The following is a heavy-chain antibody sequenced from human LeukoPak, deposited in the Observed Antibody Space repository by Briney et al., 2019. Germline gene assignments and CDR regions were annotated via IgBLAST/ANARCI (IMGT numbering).Heavy chain of an antibody. CDR1: GFTFSSYA. CDR2: ISYDGSNK. V-gene: IGHV3-30*04. Sequence: PGGSLRLSCAASGFTFSSYAMHWVRQAPGKGLEWVAVISYDGSNKYYADPVKGRFTISRDNSKNTLYLQMNSLRAEDTAVYYCARVLTGYYNFDYWGQGTLVTVSS. D-gene: IGHD3-9*01. J-gene: IGHJ4*02. CDR3: ARVLTGYYNFDY.